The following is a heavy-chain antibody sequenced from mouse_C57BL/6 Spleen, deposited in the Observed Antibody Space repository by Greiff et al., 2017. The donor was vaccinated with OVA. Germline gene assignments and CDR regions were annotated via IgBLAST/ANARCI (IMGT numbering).Heavy chain of an antibody. CDR2: IHPNSGST. V-gene: IGHV1-64*01. CDR3: TSSRAYYYGSSDFDV. Sequence: QVQLQQPGAELVKPGASVKLSCKASGYTFTSYWMHWVKQRPGQGLEWIGMIHPNSGSTNYNEKFKSKATLTVDKSSSTAYMQLSSLTSEDSAVYYCTSSRAYYYGSSDFDVWGTGTTVTGSS. J-gene: IGHJ1*03. D-gene: IGHD1-1*01. CDR1: GYTFTSYW.